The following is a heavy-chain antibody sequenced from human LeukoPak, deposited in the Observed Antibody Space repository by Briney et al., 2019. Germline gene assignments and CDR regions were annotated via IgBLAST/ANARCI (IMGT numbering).Heavy chain of an antibody. D-gene: IGHD3-10*01. V-gene: IGHV4-4*07. CDR1: GGSFSGYY. Sequence: SETLSLTCAVYGGSFSGYYWSWIRQPAGKGLEWIGRIYTSGSTNYNPSLKSRVTMSVDTSKNQFSLKLSSVTAADTAAYYCARDHLELDYWGQGTLVTVSS. J-gene: IGHJ4*02. CDR2: IYTSGST. CDR3: ARDHLELDY.